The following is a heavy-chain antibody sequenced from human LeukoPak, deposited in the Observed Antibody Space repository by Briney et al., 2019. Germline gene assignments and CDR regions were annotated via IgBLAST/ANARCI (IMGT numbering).Heavy chain of an antibody. CDR1: GFTFGDYA. CDR3: AKGRGTAVTSAANY. CDR2: ISGSGDNT. D-gene: IGHD4-17*01. Sequence: GRSLRLSCTASGFTFGDYAMSWVRQAPGKGLEWVSSISGSGDNTYYADSVKDRFSISRDNSKTTVSLQMNSLRAVDTAVYYCAKGRGTAVTSAANYWGQGTLVTVSS. V-gene: IGHV3-23*01. J-gene: IGHJ4*02.